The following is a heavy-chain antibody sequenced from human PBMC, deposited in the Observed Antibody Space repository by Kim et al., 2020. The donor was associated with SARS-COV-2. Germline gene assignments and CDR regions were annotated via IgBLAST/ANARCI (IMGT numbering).Heavy chain of an antibody. CDR2: IVGSGRT. Sequence: SETLSLTCTVSGDSVSTTTSYWSWVRQAPGEGLEWIAYIVGSGRTKYNPSLMSRVYVSQATSQNQFFLNFDAVTAADTAIYFCVRDDDVTGRGHWCPGTL. V-gene: IGHV4-61*01. J-gene: IGHJ1*01. CDR3: VRDDDVTGRGH. D-gene: IGHD1-1*01. CDR1: GDSVSTTTSY.